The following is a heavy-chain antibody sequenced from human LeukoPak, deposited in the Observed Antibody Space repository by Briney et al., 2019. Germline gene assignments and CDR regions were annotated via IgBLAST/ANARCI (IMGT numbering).Heavy chain of an antibody. CDR2: ISDTGST. V-gene: IGHV4-39*01. CDR3: ASGPPTFDY. Sequence: SETLSLTCTVSGGSIITRSHYWGWIRRPPGKGLEWLGTISDTGSTYYNPSLKSRVTMSVDTSKNQFSLKLSSVTAADTAVYYCASGPPTFDYWGQGTLVTVSS. CDR1: GGSIITRSHY. J-gene: IGHJ4*02.